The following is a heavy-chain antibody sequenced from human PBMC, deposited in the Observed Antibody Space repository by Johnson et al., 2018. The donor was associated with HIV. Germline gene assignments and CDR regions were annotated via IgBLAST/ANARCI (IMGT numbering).Heavy chain of an antibody. Sequence: QVLLVESGGGVVQPGRSLRLSCAASGFTFSSYAMHWVRQAPGKGLEWVAVISYDGSNKYYADSVKGRFTISRDNSKNTLYLQLNSLRAEDTAVYYCAREARSERSAVAVSDAFDIWGQGTMVTVSS. D-gene: IGHD6-19*01. CDR1: GFTFSSYA. CDR2: ISYDGSNK. CDR3: AREARSERSAVAVSDAFDI. J-gene: IGHJ3*02. V-gene: IGHV3-30-3*01.